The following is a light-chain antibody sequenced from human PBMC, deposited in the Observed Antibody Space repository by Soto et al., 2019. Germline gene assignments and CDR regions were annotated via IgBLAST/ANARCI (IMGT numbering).Light chain of an antibody. V-gene: IGLV3-25*02. Sequence: SYELTQPPSVSVSPGQTARITCSGDALPKQYAYWYQQKPGQAPVVVIYKDSERPSGIPERFSGSSSGTTVTLTISGVQAEDEADYYCQPADSSGSYVFGTGTKLTVL. CDR2: KDS. CDR3: QPADSSGSYV. CDR1: ALPKQY. J-gene: IGLJ1*01.